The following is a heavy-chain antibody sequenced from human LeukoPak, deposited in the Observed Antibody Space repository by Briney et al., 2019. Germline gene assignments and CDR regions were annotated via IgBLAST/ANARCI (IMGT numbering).Heavy chain of an antibody. V-gene: IGHV3-15*01. D-gene: IGHD1-1*01. CDR3: WDTNWNGDWDY. J-gene: IGHJ4*02. CDR2: IKSKAHGGTT. Sequence: PGGSLRLSCAASGFTVSSNYMSWVRQAPGKGLEWVGRIKSKAHGGTTDYAAPVKGRFTISRDDSKNTLYLQMNSLKTEDTAVYYCWDTNWNGDWDYWGQGTLVTASS. CDR1: GFTVSSNY.